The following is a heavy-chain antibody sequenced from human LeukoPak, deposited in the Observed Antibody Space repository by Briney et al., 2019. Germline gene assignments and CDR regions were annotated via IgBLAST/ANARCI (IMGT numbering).Heavy chain of an antibody. J-gene: IGHJ4*02. V-gene: IGHV3-23*01. CDR3: AKDEDY. Sequence: GGSLSLSCAPPGFTFSSNAMSGVRQAQGKGLEWVSAISDSGGSTYYADSVKGRFTISRDNSKNTLYLQMNSLRAEDTAVYYCAKDEDYWGQGTLVTVSS. CDR2: ISDSGGST. CDR1: GFTFSSNA.